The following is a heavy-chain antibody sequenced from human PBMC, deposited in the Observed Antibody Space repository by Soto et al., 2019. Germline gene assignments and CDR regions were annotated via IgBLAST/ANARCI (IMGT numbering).Heavy chain of an antibody. CDR2: IYYSGIT. D-gene: IGHD6-13*01. V-gene: IGHV4-39*01. Sequence: PSETLSLTCTVSGGSISSSSYYWGWIRQPPGKGLEWIGGIYYSGITYYNPSLKSRVTISVYTSKNQFSLKLSSVTAADTAVYYCARHVVEAAGTIHWFDPWGQGTLVTSPQ. J-gene: IGHJ5*02. CDR1: GGSISSSSYY. CDR3: ARHVVEAAGTIHWFDP.